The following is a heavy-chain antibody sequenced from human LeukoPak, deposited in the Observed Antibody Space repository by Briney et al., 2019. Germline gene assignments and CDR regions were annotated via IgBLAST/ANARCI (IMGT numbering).Heavy chain of an antibody. J-gene: IGHJ4*02. D-gene: IGHD6-19*01. CDR3: ARMRSSRGVAVAGKYPDY. CDR2: MNPSSGNT. CDR1: GYTFTSYD. Sequence: ASVKVSCKASGYTFTSYDINWVRQATGQGLEWMGWMNPSSGNTGYAQKFQGRVTMTRNTSISTAYMELSSLRSEDTAVYYCARMRSSRGVAVAGKYPDYWGQGTLVTVSS. V-gene: IGHV1-8*01.